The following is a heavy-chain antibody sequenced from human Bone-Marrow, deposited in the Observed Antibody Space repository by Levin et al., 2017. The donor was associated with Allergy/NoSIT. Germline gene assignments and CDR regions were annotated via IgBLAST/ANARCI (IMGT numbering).Heavy chain of an antibody. Sequence: GGSLRLSCEASQFAFSNYAFHWVRQAPGEGLEWVAFISYDGGRKNYADSVKGRFTISRDNSRNTLFLQMTGLRNDDTAVYYCASDGTREYSSSWYYFDSWGQGTLVIVSS. V-gene: IGHV3-30*01. CDR1: QFAFSNYA. J-gene: IGHJ4*02. CDR2: ISYDGGRK. CDR3: ASDGTREYSSSWYYFDS. D-gene: IGHD6-13*01.